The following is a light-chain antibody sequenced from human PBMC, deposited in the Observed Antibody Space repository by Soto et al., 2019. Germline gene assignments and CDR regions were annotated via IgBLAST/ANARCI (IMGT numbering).Light chain of an antibody. CDR2: DVS. Sequence: QSALTQPRSVSGYPGQSVTISCTGTSSDVGGYNYVSWYQQHPGKAPKRMIYDVSKRPSGVPDRFSGSKSGNTASLTISGLQAEDEADYYCCSYAGSDTDVFGTGTKVTVL. CDR3: CSYAGSDTDV. CDR1: SSDVGGYNY. J-gene: IGLJ1*01. V-gene: IGLV2-11*01.